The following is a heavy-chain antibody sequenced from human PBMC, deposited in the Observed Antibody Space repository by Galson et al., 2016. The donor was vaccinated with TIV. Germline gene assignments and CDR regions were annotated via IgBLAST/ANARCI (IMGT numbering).Heavy chain of an antibody. CDR2: MSYEGSNK. CDR3: ARAVSRILLGWIDP. J-gene: IGHJ5*02. CDR1: GFTFSTYG. V-gene: IGHV3-30*03. Sequence: SLRLSCAASGFTFSTYGMHWVRQAPGKGLEWVAVMSYEGSNKYYADSVKGRFSISRDNSESTLYLHMSSLRPEDTAVYYCARAVSRILLGWIDPWGRGTLVTVSS. D-gene: IGHD2-15*01.